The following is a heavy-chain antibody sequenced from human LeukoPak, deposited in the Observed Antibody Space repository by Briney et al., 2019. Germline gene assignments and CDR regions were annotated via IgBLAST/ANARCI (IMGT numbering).Heavy chain of an antibody. Sequence: PGGSLRLSCAASGFTFSSYNMNWVRQAPGKGLEWVSAISGSGGSTYYADSVKGRFTISRDNSKNTLYLQMNSLRAEDTAVYYCARTPLYYDFWSGYMDVWGKGTTVTVSS. CDR1: GFTFSSYN. CDR3: ARTPLYYDFWSGYMDV. J-gene: IGHJ6*03. CDR2: ISGSGGST. V-gene: IGHV3-23*01. D-gene: IGHD3-3*01.